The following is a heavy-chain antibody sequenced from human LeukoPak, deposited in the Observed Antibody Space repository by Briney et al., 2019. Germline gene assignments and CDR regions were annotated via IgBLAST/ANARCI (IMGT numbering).Heavy chain of an antibody. CDR1: GGSISSSSYY. Sequence: SETLSLTCTVSGGSISSSSYYWGWIRQPPGKGLEWIGSIYYSGSTSYNPSLKSRVTISVETSKDQFSLKLSSVTTQDRVFYYCARNHTHEGYGYYFDYWGQGTLVTVSS. CDR3: ARNHTHEGYGYYFDY. CDR2: IYYSGST. D-gene: IGHD4-17*01. V-gene: IGHV4-39*01. J-gene: IGHJ4*02.